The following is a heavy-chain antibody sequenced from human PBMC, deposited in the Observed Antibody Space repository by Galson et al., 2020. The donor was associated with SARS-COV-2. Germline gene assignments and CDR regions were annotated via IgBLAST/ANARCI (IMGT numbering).Heavy chain of an antibody. CDR3: ARGGGYSYGALDY. CDR2: INHSGST. Sequence: ETSETLSLTCAVYGGSFSGYYWSWIRHPPGKGLEWIGEINHSGSTNYNPSLKSRVTISVDTSKNQFSLKLSSVTAADTAVYYCARGGGYSYGALDYWGQGTLVTVSS. V-gene: IGHV4-34*01. CDR1: GGSFSGYY. J-gene: IGHJ4*02. D-gene: IGHD5-18*01.